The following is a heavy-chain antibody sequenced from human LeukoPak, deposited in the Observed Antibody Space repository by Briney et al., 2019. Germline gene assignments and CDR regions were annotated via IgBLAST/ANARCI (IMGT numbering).Heavy chain of an antibody. CDR3: AREGPYSSSWFFDY. Sequence: PGGSLRLSCAASGFTFSSYGMHWVRQAPGKGLEWVAVIWYDGSNKYYADSVKGRFTISRDNSKNTLYLQMNSLRAEDTAVYYCAREGPYSSSWFFDYWGQGTLVTVSS. D-gene: IGHD6-13*01. CDR1: GFTFSSYG. CDR2: IWYDGSNK. J-gene: IGHJ4*02. V-gene: IGHV3-33*08.